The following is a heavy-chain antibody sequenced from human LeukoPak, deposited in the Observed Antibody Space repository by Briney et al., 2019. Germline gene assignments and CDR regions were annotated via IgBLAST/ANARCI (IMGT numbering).Heavy chain of an antibody. Sequence: ASVKVSCKVSGYTLTELSMHWVRQAPGKGLEWMGGFDPEDGETIYAQKFQGRVTITADKSTSTAYMELSSLRSEDTAVYYCARDLRGPHVDTAMALFDYWGQGTLVTVSS. J-gene: IGHJ4*02. D-gene: IGHD5-18*01. CDR1: GYTLTELS. CDR3: ARDLRGPHVDTAMALFDY. V-gene: IGHV1-24*01. CDR2: FDPEDGET.